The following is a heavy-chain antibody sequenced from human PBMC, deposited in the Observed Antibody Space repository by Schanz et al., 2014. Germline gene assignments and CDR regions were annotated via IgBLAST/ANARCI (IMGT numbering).Heavy chain of an antibody. CDR3: AKDPSHGDYDYYFDY. V-gene: IGHV3-21*01. Sequence: EVQLLESGGGLVQPGGSLRLSCAASGFTFSSYAMSWVRQAPGKGLEWVSSISSSGSYIHYADSVKGRFTISRDNAKNTLYLQMNSLRAEDTAVYYCAKDPSHGDYDYYFDYWGQGTLVTVSS. CDR1: GFTFSSYA. D-gene: IGHD3-22*01. CDR2: ISSSGSYI. J-gene: IGHJ4*02.